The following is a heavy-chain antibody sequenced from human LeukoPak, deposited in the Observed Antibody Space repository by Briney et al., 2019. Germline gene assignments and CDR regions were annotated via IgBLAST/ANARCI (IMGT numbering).Heavy chain of an antibody. CDR1: GGSISSYY. V-gene: IGHV4-59*01. J-gene: IGHJ3*02. D-gene: IGHD3-9*01. Sequence: PSETLSLTCTVSGGSISSYYWSWIRLPPGKGLEWIGYLSKSGNTNYSPSLKSRVTIFGDTSKNQFFLKLSSVTAADTAVYYCARARYVNSFYAFDIWGQGTMVTVSS. CDR2: LSKSGNT. CDR3: ARARYVNSFYAFDI.